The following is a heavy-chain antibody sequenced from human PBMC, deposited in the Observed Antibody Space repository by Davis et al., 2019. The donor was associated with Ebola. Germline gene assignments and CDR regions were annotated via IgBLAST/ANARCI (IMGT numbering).Heavy chain of an antibody. Sequence: PSETLSLTCTVSGGSISSYYWSWIRQPAGKGLEWIGRIYTSGSTNYNPSLKSRVTMSVDTSKNQFSLKLSSVTAADTAVYYCARDGTRDSGYDYYYYYGMDVWGQGTTVTVSS. V-gene: IGHV4-4*07. D-gene: IGHD5-12*01. J-gene: IGHJ6*02. CDR1: GGSISSYY. CDR2: IYTSGST. CDR3: ARDGTRDSGYDYYYYYGMDV.